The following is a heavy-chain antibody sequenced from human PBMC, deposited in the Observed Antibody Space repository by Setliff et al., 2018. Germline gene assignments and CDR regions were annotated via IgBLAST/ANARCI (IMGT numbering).Heavy chain of an antibody. V-gene: IGHV4-39*01. CDR1: GGSISTDHYY. CDR2: IDYTGNT. CDR3: AAPGGGSYRF. D-gene: IGHD1-26*01. Sequence: SETLSLTCTASGGSISTDHYYWGWIRQPPGKGLEWIGSIDYTGNTWHNPSLKSRVTISVDTFKNQFSLNLSSVTAADTAVYYCAAPGGGSYRFWGQGTLVTVSS. J-gene: IGHJ4*02.